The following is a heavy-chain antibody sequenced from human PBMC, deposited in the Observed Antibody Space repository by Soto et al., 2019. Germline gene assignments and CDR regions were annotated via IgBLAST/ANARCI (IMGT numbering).Heavy chain of an antibody. J-gene: IGHJ6*02. CDR2: ISPYTGNT. CDR3: VMVDNYVTPTPQDV. Sequence: QVQLVQSGDEVKKPGASVKVSCKASGYIFVNYGIAWVRQAPGQGLEWMGRISPYTGNTHSATKIQGRLTMTPDTSTSTAYMDLGSLTSDDTAVYYCVMVDNYVTPTPQDVWGQGTTVTVSS. CDR1: GYIFVNYG. D-gene: IGHD3-16*01. V-gene: IGHV1-18*01.